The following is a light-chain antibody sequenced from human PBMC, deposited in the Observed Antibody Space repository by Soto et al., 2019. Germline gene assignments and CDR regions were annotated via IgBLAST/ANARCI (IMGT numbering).Light chain of an antibody. Sequence: DIQMTQSPSSVSASVGDRVTITCRASQGISNWLAWYQQQPGKAPKLLIYAASSLQSGVPSMFSGGGSGTHFTLIISSLQPEDFATYYCQLTNTFLPLTFGGGTKVEIK. V-gene: IGKV1-12*01. J-gene: IGKJ4*01. CDR2: AAS. CDR1: QGISNW. CDR3: QLTNTFLPLT.